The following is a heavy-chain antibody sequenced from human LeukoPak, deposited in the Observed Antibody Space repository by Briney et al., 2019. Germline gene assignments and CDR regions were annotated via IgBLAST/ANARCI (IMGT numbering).Heavy chain of an antibody. CDR3: ARNSKKGWKYNWFDP. CDR1: GGSISGYY. CDR2: INHSGST. Sequence: SETLSLTCTVSGGSISGYYWSWIRQPPGKGLEWIGEINHSGSTNYNPSLKSRVTISVDTPKNQFSLKLSSVTAADTAVYYCARNSKKGWKYNWFDPWGQGTLVTVSS. V-gene: IGHV4-34*01. J-gene: IGHJ5*02. D-gene: IGHD2/OR15-2a*01.